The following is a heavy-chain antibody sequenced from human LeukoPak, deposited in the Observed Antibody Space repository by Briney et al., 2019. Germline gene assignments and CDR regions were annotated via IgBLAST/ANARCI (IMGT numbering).Heavy chain of an antibody. D-gene: IGHD6-13*01. CDR2: ISAYNGNT. CDR3: ARSSSSWPDY. V-gene: IGHV1-18*04. J-gene: IGHJ4*02. CDR1: GYTFTGYY. Sequence: ASVKVSCKASGYTFTGYYMHWVRQAPGQGLEWMGWISAYNGNTNYAQKLQGRVTMTTDTSTSTAYMELRSLRSDDTAVYYCARSSSSWPDYWGQGTLVTVSS.